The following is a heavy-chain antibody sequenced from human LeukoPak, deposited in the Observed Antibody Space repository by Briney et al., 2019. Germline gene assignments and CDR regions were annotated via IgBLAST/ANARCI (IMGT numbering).Heavy chain of an antibody. J-gene: IGHJ4*02. V-gene: IGHV4-38-2*02. CDR3: ARPLEWLLQEPFDY. CDR2: IYQSGST. D-gene: IGHD3-3*01. CDR1: GYSISSGYY. Sequence: SETQSLTCTVSGYSISSGYYLGWTRHPPGKGLGWMGCIYQSGSTYYNPYLKSRVTISVDTFKNQFSLKLSSVTDADRAVYYCARPLEWLLQEPFDYWGQGTLVTVFS.